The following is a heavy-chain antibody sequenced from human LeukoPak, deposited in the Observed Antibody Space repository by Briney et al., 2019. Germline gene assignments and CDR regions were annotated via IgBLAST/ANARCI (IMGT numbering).Heavy chain of an antibody. CDR2: IYYSGST. J-gene: IGHJ4*02. CDR1: GGSISSGDYY. D-gene: IGHD3-9*01. V-gene: IGHV4-30-4*01. Sequence: SETLSLTCTVSGGSISSGDYYWSWIRQPPGKGLEWIGYIYYSGSTYYNPSLKSRVTISVDTSKNQSSLKLSSVAAADTAVYYCARADRLAADWSTFDYWGQETLVTVSS. CDR3: ARADRLAADWSTFDY.